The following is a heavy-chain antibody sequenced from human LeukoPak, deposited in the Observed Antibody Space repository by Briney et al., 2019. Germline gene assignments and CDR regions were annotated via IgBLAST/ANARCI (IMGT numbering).Heavy chain of an antibody. D-gene: IGHD2-15*01. J-gene: IGHJ6*02. V-gene: IGHV3-30*02. Sequence: GGSLRLSCAASGFTFSSHGMHWVRQAPGKGLEWVAFIRYDGSNKYYADSVKGRFTISRDNSKNTLDLQMNSLRAEDTAVYYCAKEFKDIVVVVAASPPYGMDVWGQGTTVTVSS. CDR1: GFTFSSHG. CDR3: AKEFKDIVVVVAASPPYGMDV. CDR2: IRYDGSNK.